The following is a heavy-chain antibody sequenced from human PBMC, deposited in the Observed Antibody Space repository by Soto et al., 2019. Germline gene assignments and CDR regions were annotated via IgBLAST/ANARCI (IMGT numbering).Heavy chain of an antibody. V-gene: IGHV1-69*06. J-gene: IGHJ2*01. Sequence: QVQLVQSGAEVKKPGSSVKVSCKASGGTFSSYAISWVRQAPGQGLEWMGGIIPIFGTANYAQKFQGRVTITADKSTSTAYMELSSLGSEDTAVYYCARDGLTPGAEDWYFDRWGRGTLVTVSS. D-gene: IGHD7-27*01. CDR3: ARDGLTPGAEDWYFDR. CDR1: GGTFSSYA. CDR2: IIPIFGTA.